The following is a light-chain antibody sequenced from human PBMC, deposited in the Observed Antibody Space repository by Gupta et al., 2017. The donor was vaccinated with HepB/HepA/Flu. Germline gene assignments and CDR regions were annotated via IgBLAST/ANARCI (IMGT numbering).Light chain of an antibody. V-gene: IGLV3-1*01. CDR3: QAWDSSIAV. J-gene: IGLJ2*01. CDR1: KLGDKY. Sequence: SYELTQPPSVSVSPGQTASITCSGDKLGDKYACWYQQKPGQSTVLVIYQDSKRPSGIPERFSGANSGNTATLTISGTQAMDEADYYCQAWDSSIAVFGGGTKLTVL. CDR2: QDS.